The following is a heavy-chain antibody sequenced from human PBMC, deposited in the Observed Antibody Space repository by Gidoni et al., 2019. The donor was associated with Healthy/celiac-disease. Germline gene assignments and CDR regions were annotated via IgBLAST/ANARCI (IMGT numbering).Heavy chain of an antibody. Sequence: QVQLQESGPGLVTPSETLSLTCPVSGGSISSSYWSWIRQPPGKGLEWIAYIYYSGSTNYNPSLKSRVTISVDTSKNQFSLKLSSVTAADTAVYYCARTTYYYGSGSDNWFDPWGQGTLVTVSS. CDR1: GGSISSSY. CDR3: ARTTYYYGSGSDNWFDP. D-gene: IGHD3-10*01. V-gene: IGHV4-59*01. CDR2: IYYSGST. J-gene: IGHJ5*02.